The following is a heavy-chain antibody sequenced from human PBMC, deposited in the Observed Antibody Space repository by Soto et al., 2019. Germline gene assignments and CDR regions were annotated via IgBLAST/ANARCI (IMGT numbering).Heavy chain of an antibody. CDR2: IWYDGSNK. CDR1: GFTFSSYG. J-gene: IGHJ6*02. Sequence: GGSLRLSCAASGFTFSSYGMHWVRQAPGKGLEWVAVIWYDGSNKYYADSVKGRFTISRDNSKKTLYLQMNSLRAEDTAVYYCARDYSMTTVTTGYYYGMDVWGQGTTVTVYS. D-gene: IGHD4-17*01. V-gene: IGHV3-33*01. CDR3: ARDYSMTTVTTGYYYGMDV.